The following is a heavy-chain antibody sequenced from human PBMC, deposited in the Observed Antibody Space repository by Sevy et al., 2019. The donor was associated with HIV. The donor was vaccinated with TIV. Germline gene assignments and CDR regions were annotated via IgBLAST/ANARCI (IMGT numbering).Heavy chain of an antibody. D-gene: IGHD6-13*01. V-gene: IGHV5-51*01. Sequence: GESLKISCQGSGYSFTSYWIGWVRQMPGKGLAWMGIIYPGGSDTRHSPSFQGQVTISADKSISTAYLQWSSLKASDTAMYYCAGQLAAAVTGAFDDWGQGTLVTVSS. CDR1: GYSFTSYW. CDR2: IYPGGSDT. CDR3: AGQLAAAVTGAFDD. J-gene: IGHJ4*02.